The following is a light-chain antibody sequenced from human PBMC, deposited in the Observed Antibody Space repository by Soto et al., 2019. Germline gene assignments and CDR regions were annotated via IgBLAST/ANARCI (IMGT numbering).Light chain of an antibody. J-gene: IGLJ3*02. CDR1: SSNIGRNT. V-gene: IGLV1-44*01. CDR2: SNN. CDR3: AAWDDSLGGVM. Sequence: QSVVTQPPSSSGTPGQRVTISCSGSSSNIGRNTVNWYQQLPGTAPKLLMYSNNQRPSGVPDRFSGSKSGTSASLAISGLQSEDEADYYCAAWDDSLGGVMFGGGTKVPS.